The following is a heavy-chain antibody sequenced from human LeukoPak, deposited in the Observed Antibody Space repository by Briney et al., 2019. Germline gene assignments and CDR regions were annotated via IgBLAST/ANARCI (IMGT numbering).Heavy chain of an antibody. CDR2: IYSGGST. J-gene: IGHJ6*03. CDR3: AKDGTTVTTDYMDV. V-gene: IGHV3-66*01. Sequence: PGGSLRLSCAASGFTVSSNYMSWVRQAPGKGLEWVSVIYSGGSTYYADSVKGRFTISRDNSKNTLYLQMNSLRAEDTAVYYCAKDGTTVTTDYMDVWGKGTTVTVSS. CDR1: GFTVSSNY. D-gene: IGHD4-17*01.